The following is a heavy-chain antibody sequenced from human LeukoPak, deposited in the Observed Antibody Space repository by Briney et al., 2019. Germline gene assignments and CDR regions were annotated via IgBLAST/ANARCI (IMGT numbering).Heavy chain of an antibody. Sequence: SETLSLTCTVSGGSISSGDYYWSWIRQPPGKGLEWIGYIYYSGSTNYNPSLKSRVTISVDTSKNQFSLKLSSVTAADTAVYYCASNPNYYGSGSPYWYFDLWGRGTLVTVSS. CDR2: IYYSGST. V-gene: IGHV4-30-4*08. D-gene: IGHD3-10*01. J-gene: IGHJ2*01. CDR3: ASNPNYYGSGSPYWYFDL. CDR1: GGSISSGDYY.